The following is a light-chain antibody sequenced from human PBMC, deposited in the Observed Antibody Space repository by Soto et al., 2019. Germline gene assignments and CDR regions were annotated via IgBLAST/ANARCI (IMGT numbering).Light chain of an antibody. V-gene: IGKV3-20*01. CDR3: QQYGSSVGT. Sequence: EVVLTQSPGTLSLSPGERATLSCRASQSVSSSYLAWYQQKPGQAPRLLIYGASSRATGIPDRFSGSGSGTDFTLTVSRLEPEEFAVYYCQQYGSSVGTFGQGTKVEIK. CDR2: GAS. CDR1: QSVSSSY. J-gene: IGKJ1*01.